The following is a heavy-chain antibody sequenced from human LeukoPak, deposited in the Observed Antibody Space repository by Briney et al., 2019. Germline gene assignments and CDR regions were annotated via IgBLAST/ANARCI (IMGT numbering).Heavy chain of an antibody. CDR2: IYYSGST. J-gene: IGHJ6*02. Sequence: TSETLSLTCTVSGGSISSSSYSWGWIRQPPGKGLEWIGGIYYSGSTYYNPSLKSRVTISVDTSKNQFSLKLSSVTAADTAVYYCASQHRRYCSSTSCYPYYYYYYGMDVWGQGTTVTVSS. CDR3: ASQHRRYCSSTSCYPYYYYYYGMDV. D-gene: IGHD2-2*01. V-gene: IGHV4-39*01. CDR1: GGSISSSSYS.